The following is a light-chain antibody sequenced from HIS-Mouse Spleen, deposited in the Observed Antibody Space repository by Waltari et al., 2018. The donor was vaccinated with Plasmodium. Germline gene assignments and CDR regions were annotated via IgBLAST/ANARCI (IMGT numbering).Light chain of an antibody. Sequence: SYALTQPPSVSVSPGQTASITCSGDNLGDKYYCWYQQKPGQSPVLVIYQDSKRPSGIPERFSGSNSGNTATLTISGTQAMDEADYYCQAWDSSTVVFGGGTKLTVL. J-gene: IGLJ2*01. V-gene: IGLV3-1*01. CDR3: QAWDSSTVV. CDR1: NLGDKY. CDR2: QDS.